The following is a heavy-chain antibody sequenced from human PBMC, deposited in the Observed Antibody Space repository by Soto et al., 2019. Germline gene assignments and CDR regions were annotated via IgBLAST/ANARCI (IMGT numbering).Heavy chain of an antibody. J-gene: IGHJ6*03. CDR3: ARGFWSGYPYYYYYMDV. Sequence: ASVKVSCTASGYTFTSYDINWVRQATGQGLEWMGWMNPNSGNTGYAQKFQGRVTMTRNTSLSTAYMELSSLRSEDTAVYYRARGFWSGYPYYYYYMDVWGKGTTVTVSS. CDR1: GYTFTSYD. V-gene: IGHV1-8*01. CDR2: MNPNSGNT. D-gene: IGHD3-3*01.